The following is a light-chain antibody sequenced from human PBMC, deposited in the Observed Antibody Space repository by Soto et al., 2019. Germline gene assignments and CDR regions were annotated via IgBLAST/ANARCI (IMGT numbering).Light chain of an antibody. Sequence: EIVLTQSPATLSLSPGERATLSCRSSQSVSSYLAWYQQKPGQAPRLLIYGASSRATGIPDRFSGSGSGTDFTLSIRRLEPEDFAVYYCQHYGFSLITFGQGTRLEIK. J-gene: IGKJ5*01. CDR1: QSVSSY. CDR3: QHYGFSLIT. V-gene: IGKV3-20*01. CDR2: GAS.